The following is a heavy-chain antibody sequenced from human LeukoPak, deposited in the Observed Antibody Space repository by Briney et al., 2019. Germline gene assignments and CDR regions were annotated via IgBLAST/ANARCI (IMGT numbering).Heavy chain of an antibody. D-gene: IGHD3-10*01. CDR3: AAKFYYYGSGSSRNYYYYYMDV. V-gene: IGHV1-69*13. CDR1: GYTFTSYG. CDR2: IIPIFGTA. J-gene: IGHJ6*03. Sequence: SVKVSCKASGYTFTSYGISWVRQAPGQGLEWMGGIIPIFGTANYAQKFQGRVTITADESTSTAYMELSSLRSEDTAVYYCAAKFYYYGSGSSRNYYYYYMDVWGKGTTATISS.